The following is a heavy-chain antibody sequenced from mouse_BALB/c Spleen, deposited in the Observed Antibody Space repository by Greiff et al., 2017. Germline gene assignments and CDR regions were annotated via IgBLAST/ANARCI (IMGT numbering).Heavy chain of an antibody. V-gene: IGHV3-2*02. CDR2: ISYSGST. J-gene: IGHJ4*01. CDR1: GYSITSDYA. D-gene: IGHD1-1*01. CDR3: ASPITTVHYYAMDY. Sequence: EVKLQESGPGLVKPSQSLSLTCTVTGYSITSDYAWNWIRQFPGNKLEWMGYISYSGSTSYNPSLKSRISITRDTSKNQFFLQLNSVTTEDTATYYCASPITTVHYYAMDYWGQGTSVTVSS.